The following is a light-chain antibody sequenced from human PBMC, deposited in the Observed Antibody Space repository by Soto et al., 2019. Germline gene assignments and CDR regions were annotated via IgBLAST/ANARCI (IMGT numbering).Light chain of an antibody. CDR1: QDIRNH. Sequence: DIQMTQSPSSLSASVGDRITITCQASQDIRNHLNWYQQKPGKAPKILIYEASNLEAGVPSRCGGSGSGTDFTFPISSLQPEDIATYYCQQELNVLTFGGGTNVEIK. J-gene: IGKJ4*01. CDR3: QQELNVLT. CDR2: EAS. V-gene: IGKV1-33*01.